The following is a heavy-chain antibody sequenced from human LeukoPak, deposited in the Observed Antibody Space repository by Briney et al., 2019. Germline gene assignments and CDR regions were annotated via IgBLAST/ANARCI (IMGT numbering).Heavy chain of an antibody. J-gene: IGHJ4*02. CDR1: GGSFSGYY. D-gene: IGHD3-10*01. CDR3: ARGLGLGSRYYYGSGSYMY. CDR2: INHSGST. V-gene: IGHV4-34*01. Sequence: PSETLSLTCAVYGGSFSGYYWSWIRQPPGKGLEWIGEINHSGSTNYNPSLKSRVTISVDTSKSQFSLKLSSVTAADTAVYYCARGLGLGSRYYYGSGSYMYWGQGTLVTVSS.